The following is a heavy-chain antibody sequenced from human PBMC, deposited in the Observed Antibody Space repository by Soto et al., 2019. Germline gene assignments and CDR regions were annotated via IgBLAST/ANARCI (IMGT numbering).Heavy chain of an antibody. D-gene: IGHD3-22*01. CDR2: FDPEDAET. CDR3: ATRPYYYDTFHWSGTRVHDAFDI. Sequence: AAVNVSCKFSGHTLTETSMHWVRQPPGKGLEWMGGFDPEDAETVYAQKFQGRVTMTVDTSTDTGYMELSSLRSEDTAFYYCATRPYYYDTFHWSGTRVHDAFDIWGQGTLVTVSS. V-gene: IGHV1-24*01. CDR1: GHTLTETS. J-gene: IGHJ3*02.